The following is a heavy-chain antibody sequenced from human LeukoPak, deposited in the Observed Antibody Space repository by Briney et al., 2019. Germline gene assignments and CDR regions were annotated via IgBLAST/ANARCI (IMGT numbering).Heavy chain of an antibody. D-gene: IGHD3-9*01. Sequence: ASVKVSCKASGYTFTSYDINWVRQATGQGLEWMGWMNPNSGNTNYAQKLQGRVTMTRNTSISTAYMELSSLRSEDTAVYYCAHGTRRYYDILTGAYYYYYYGMDVWGQGTTVTVSS. J-gene: IGHJ6*02. CDR3: AHGTRRYYDILTGAYYYYYYGMDV. CDR1: GYTFTSYD. V-gene: IGHV1-8*01. CDR2: MNPNSGNT.